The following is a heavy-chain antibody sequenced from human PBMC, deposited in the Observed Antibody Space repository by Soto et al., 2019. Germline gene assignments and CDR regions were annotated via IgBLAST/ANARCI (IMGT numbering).Heavy chain of an antibody. CDR1: GFTFSDYY. V-gene: IGHV3-11*06. J-gene: IGHJ6*02. D-gene: IGHD2-8*01. Sequence: GGTLRLSCAASGFTFSDYYMSWIRQAPGKGLEWVSYISSSSSYTNYADSVKGRFTISRDNAKNSLYLQMNSLRAEDTAVNYCARPLQYCTNGVCYGYHGMDVWGQGTTVTVSS. CDR2: ISSSSSYT. CDR3: ARPLQYCTNGVCYGYHGMDV.